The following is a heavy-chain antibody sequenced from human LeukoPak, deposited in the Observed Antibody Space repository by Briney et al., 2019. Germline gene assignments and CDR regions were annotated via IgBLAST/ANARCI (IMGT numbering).Heavy chain of an antibody. J-gene: IGHJ4*02. Sequence: SETLSLTCAVYGGSFSGYYSSWIRQPPGKGLEWIGEINHSGSTNYNPSLKSRVTISVDTSKNQFSLKLSSVTAADTAVYYCARGPLYYYDSSGYRYWGQGTLVTVSS. D-gene: IGHD3-22*01. CDR2: INHSGST. CDR3: ARGPLYYYDSSGYRY. CDR1: GGSFSGYY. V-gene: IGHV4-34*01.